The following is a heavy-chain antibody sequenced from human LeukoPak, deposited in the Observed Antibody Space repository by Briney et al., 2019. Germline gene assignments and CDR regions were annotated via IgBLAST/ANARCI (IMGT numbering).Heavy chain of an antibody. Sequence: SETLSLTCTVSGGSISSYYWSWIRQPPGKGLEWIGYIYYSGSTNYNPSLKSRVTISVDTSKNQFSLKLSSVTAADTAVYYCARLQMVGATTRLFYGMDVWGQGTTVTVSS. CDR2: IYYSGST. J-gene: IGHJ6*02. CDR1: GGSISSYY. V-gene: IGHV4-59*08. CDR3: ARLQMVGATTRLFYGMDV. D-gene: IGHD1-26*01.